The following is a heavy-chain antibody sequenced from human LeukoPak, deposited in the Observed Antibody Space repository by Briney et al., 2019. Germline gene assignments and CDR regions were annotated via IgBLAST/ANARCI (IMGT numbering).Heavy chain of an antibody. Sequence: SKTLSLTCAVYGGSFSGYYWSWIRQPPGKGLEWIGEINHSGSTNYNPSLKSRVTISVDTSKNQFSLKLSSVTAADTAVYYCACLTTADAFDIWGQGTMVTVSS. CDR3: ACLTTADAFDI. CDR2: INHSGST. J-gene: IGHJ3*02. CDR1: GGSFSGYY. D-gene: IGHD3-22*01. V-gene: IGHV4-34*01.